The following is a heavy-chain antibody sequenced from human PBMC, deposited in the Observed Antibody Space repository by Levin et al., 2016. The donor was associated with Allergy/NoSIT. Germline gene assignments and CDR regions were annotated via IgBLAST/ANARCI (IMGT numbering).Heavy chain of an antibody. D-gene: IGHD3-22*01. J-gene: IGHJ5*02. CDR1: GGSISSGSYY. V-gene: IGHV4-61*02. CDR2: IYTSGST. CDR3: ARGFLSYYDSSGYYLP. Sequence: SETLSLTCTVSGGSISSGSYYWSWIRQPAGKGLEWIGRIYTSGSTNYNPSLKSRVTISVDTSKNQFSLRLSSVTAADTAVYYCARGFLSYYDSSGYYLPWGQGTLVTVSS.